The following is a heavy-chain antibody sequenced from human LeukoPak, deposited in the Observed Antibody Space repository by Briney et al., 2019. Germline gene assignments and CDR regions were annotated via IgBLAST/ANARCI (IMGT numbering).Heavy chain of an antibody. CDR3: ARGSGREGKRFWFDP. CDR2: IYYSGST. CDR1: GGSISSSSYY. V-gene: IGHV4-39*07. J-gene: IGHJ5*02. Sequence: SETLSLTCPVSGGSISSSSYYWGWIRQPPGKGLEWIGSIYYSGSTYYNPSLKSRVTISVDTSKSQFSLKLSSVTAADTAVYYCARGSGREGKRFWFDPWGQGTLVTVSS. D-gene: IGHD3-10*01.